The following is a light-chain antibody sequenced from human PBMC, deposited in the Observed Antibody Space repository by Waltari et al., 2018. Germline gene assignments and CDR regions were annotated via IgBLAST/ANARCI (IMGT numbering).Light chain of an antibody. J-gene: IGKJ1*01. V-gene: IGKV2-30*02. Sequence: DVVMTQSPLSLPLSPGQPASLSRTPSQNLVHSDGKTYLNWLKQKPGQPPRRLIYHVSNRDSGVPDRFSGSGAGTDFTLKISSVEAEDVGVYYCVQGTHWPWTFGQGTKVEIK. CDR1: QNLVHSDGKTY. CDR2: HVS. CDR3: VQGTHWPWT.